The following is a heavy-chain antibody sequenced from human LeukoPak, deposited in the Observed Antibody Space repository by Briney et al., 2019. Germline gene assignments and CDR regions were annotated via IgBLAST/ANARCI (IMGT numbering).Heavy chain of an antibody. CDR2: IYHSGGT. D-gene: IGHD2-2*01. J-gene: IGHJ5*02. Sequence: SETLSLTCTVSGYSISSGYYWDWIRPPPGKGLEWIGSIYHSGGTFYTPSLRSRVTISVDTSKNQFSLRLSSLTAADTAVYYCARGLSSSWYWFDTWGQGTLVTVSS. CDR1: GYSISSGYY. CDR3: ARGLSSSWYWFDT. V-gene: IGHV4-38-2*02.